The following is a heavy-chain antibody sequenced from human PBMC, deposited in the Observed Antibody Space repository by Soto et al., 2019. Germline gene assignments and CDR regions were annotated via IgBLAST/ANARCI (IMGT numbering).Heavy chain of an antibody. Sequence: GWSLRLSFAASGFTFSSYGMHWVRQATGKGLEWVAVIWYDGSNKYYADSVKGRFTISRDNSKNTLYLQMNSLRAEDTAVYYCARDNSSRGYNWFDPWGQGTLVTVSS. CDR3: ARDNSSRGYNWFDP. D-gene: IGHD6-6*01. CDR2: IWYDGSNK. V-gene: IGHV3-33*01. J-gene: IGHJ5*02. CDR1: GFTFSSYG.